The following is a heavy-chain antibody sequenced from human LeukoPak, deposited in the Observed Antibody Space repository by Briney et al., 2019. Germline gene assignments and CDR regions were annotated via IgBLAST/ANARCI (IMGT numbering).Heavy chain of an antibody. CDR2: IYYSGST. CDR3: ARDVISRWFYY. D-gene: IGHD2-15*01. Sequence: PSQTLSLTGSVSVASISSDGHYWSAIRQHPGRRGEWIGYIYYSGSTSYNPSLMSRVTLSVDTSKNQLSLKLSSVTAADTAVYYCARDVISRWFYYGGQGTLVTLP. J-gene: IGHJ4*02. CDR1: VASISSDGHY. V-gene: IGHV4-31*03.